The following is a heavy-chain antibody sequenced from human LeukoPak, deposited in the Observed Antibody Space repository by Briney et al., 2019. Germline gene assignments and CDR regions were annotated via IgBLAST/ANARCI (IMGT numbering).Heavy chain of an antibody. Sequence: GGSLRLSCAASGFTFSDYYMSWIRQAPGKGLEWVSYISSSGSTIYYADSVKGRFTISRDNAKNSLYLQMNSLRAEDTAVYYCARGDPDSNAYYDFDYWGQGTLVTVSS. CDR2: ISSSGSTI. CDR3: ARGDPDSNAYYDFDY. D-gene: IGHD3-22*01. J-gene: IGHJ4*02. CDR1: GFTFSDYY. V-gene: IGHV3-11*01.